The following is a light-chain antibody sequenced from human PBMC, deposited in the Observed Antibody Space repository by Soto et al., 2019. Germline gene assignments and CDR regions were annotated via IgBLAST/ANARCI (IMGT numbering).Light chain of an antibody. CDR3: QQLHVYPST. Sequence: IQLTQSPSSLSASVGDRVTITCRASQDINSYLAWYQQKPGKAPNLVIYAGTSLQSGVPSRFSGRGSGTEFTLTIRSLEAEDFATYYCQQLHVYPSTFGGGTKVE. V-gene: IGKV1-9*01. CDR2: AGT. CDR1: QDINSY. J-gene: IGKJ4*01.